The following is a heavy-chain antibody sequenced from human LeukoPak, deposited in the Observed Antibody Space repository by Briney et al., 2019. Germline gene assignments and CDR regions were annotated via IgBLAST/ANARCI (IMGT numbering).Heavy chain of an antibody. D-gene: IGHD5-18*01. CDR2: IIPIFGTA. CDR1: GGTFSSYA. J-gene: IGHJ4*02. Sequence: ASVKVSCKASGGTFSSYAISWVRQAPGQGLEWMGGIIPIFGTANYAQKFQGRVTITADESTSTAYMELSSLRSEDTAVYYCARGARGYSYGRFDYWGQGTLVTVSS. V-gene: IGHV1-69*13. CDR3: ARGARGYSYGRFDY.